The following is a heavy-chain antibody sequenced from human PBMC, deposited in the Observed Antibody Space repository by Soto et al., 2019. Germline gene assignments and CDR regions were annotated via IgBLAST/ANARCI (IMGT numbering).Heavy chain of an antibody. D-gene: IGHD3-10*01. J-gene: IGHJ6*03. CDR1: GFTFSSYW. CDR2: IKQDGSEK. Sequence: GGSLRLSCAASGFTFSSYWMSWVRQAPGKGLEWVANIKQDGSEKYYVDSVKGRFTISRDNAKNSLYLQMNSLRAEDTAVYYCARAHVSFSYYYGSGKEVGYYYYMDVWGKGTTVTVSS. V-gene: IGHV3-7*01. CDR3: ARAHVSFSYYYGSGKEVGYYYYMDV.